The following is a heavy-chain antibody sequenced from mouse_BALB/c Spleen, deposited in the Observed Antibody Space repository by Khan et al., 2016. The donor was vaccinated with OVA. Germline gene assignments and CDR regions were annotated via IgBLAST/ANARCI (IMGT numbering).Heavy chain of an antibody. Sequence: QLEESGPGLVKPSQSLSLTCTVTGYSITSDYAWNWIRQFPGNKLEWMGYISYSGSTTYNPSLKSRTSITRDTSKNQFFLHLNSVTTEDTASYYCARWFTYWGQGTLVTVSA. V-gene: IGHV3-2*02. J-gene: IGHJ3*01. CDR2: ISYSGST. CDR3: ARWFTY. CDR1: GYSITSDYA.